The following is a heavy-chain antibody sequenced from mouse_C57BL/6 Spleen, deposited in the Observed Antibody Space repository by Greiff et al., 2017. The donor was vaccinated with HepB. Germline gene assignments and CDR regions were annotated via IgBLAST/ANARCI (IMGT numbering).Heavy chain of an antibody. J-gene: IGHJ4*01. D-gene: IGHD2-4*01. CDR3: TRVLYYDYDGGDYYAMDY. Sequence: EVNVVESGEGLVKPGGSLKLSCAASGFTFSSYAMSWVRQTPEKRLEWVAYISSGGDYIYYADTVKGRFTISRDNARNTLYLQMSSLKSEDTAMYYCTRVLYYDYDGGDYYAMDYWGQGTSVTVSS. CDR2: ISSGGDYI. CDR1: GFTFSSYA. V-gene: IGHV5-9-1*02.